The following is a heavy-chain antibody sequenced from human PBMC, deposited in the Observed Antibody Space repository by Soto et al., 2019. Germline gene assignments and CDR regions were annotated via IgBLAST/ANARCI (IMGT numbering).Heavy chain of an antibody. D-gene: IGHD5-18*01. J-gene: IGHJ4*02. CDR1: GFTFSSYA. V-gene: IGHV3-23*01. CDR3: AKDFSPAPTAMVTGTDY. CDR2: ISGSGGST. Sequence: GGSLRLSCAASGFTFSSYAMSWVRQAPGKGLEWVSAISGSGGSTYYADSVKGRFTISRDNSKNTLYLQMNSLRAEDTAVYYCAKDFSPAPTAMVTGTDYWGQGTLVTVSS.